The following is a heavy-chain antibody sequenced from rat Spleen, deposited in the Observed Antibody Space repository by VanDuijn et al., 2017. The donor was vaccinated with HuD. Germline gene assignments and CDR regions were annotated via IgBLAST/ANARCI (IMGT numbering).Heavy chain of an antibody. CDR2: ISSDGGRN. V-gene: IGHV5-29*01. CDR3: ARGKIYYHNSSPYEDYFDY. Sequence: EVQLVESDGGLVQPGRSLKLSCAASGFTFSDYGVAWVRQAPTTGLEWVATISSDGGRNFYRDSVKGRFTISRNNAKSTLFLQMDSLTSEDTATYYCARGKIYYHNSSPYEDYFDYWGHGVMVTVSS. J-gene: IGHJ2*01. D-gene: IGHD1-12*03. CDR1: GFTFSDYG.